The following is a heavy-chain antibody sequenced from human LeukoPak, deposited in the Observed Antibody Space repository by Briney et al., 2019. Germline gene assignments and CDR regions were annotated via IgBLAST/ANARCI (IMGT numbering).Heavy chain of an antibody. CDR2: IYYSGST. J-gene: IGHJ5*02. D-gene: IGHD3-10*01. CDR3: AREGSGSYDWFDP. Sequence: SETLSLTCTVPGGSLSSSSSYWGWIRQPPGKGLEWIGTIYYSGSTYYTPSLKSRVTISVDTSKNQFSLRLSSVTASDTAVYYCAREGSGSYDWFDPWGQGTLVTVSS. CDR1: GGSLSSSSSY. V-gene: IGHV4-39*02.